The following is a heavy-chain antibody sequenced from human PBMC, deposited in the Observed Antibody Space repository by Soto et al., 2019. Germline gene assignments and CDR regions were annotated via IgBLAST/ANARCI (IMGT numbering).Heavy chain of an antibody. V-gene: IGHV4-59*01. Sequence: PSETLSLTCTVSGGSISSYYWSWIRQPPGKGLEWIGYIYYSGSTNYNPSLKSRVTISVDTSKNQFSLKLSSVTAADTAVYYCARTLAGRRKYLDYFDYWGQGTLVTVSS. CDR3: ARTLAGRRKYLDYFDY. J-gene: IGHJ4*02. CDR2: IYYSGST. D-gene: IGHD2-2*01. CDR1: GGSISSYY.